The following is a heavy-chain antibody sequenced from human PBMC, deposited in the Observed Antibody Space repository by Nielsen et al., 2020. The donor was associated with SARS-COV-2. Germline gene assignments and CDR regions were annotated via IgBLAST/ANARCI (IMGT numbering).Heavy chain of an antibody. D-gene: IGHD5-12*01. V-gene: IGHV4-31*03. CDR2: IYFSGRT. Sequence: LRLSCTVSGGSISSGGYYWSWIRHHPGKGLEWIGYIYFSGRTCYNPSLKSRVTISVDTSKNQFSLSLGSVTAADTAVYYCARESSGYDHYNYGMDVWGQGTTVTVAS. CDR1: GGSISSGGYY. CDR3: ARESSGYDHYNYGMDV. J-gene: IGHJ6*02.